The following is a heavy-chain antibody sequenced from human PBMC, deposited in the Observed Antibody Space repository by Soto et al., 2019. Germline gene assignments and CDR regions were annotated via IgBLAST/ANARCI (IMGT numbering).Heavy chain of an antibody. CDR3: ARAWLRDKLTYYYYYYGMDV. CDR2: ISSSGSTI. D-gene: IGHD5-12*01. CDR1: GFTFSDYY. Sequence: GGSLRLSCAASGFTFSDYYMSWIRQAPGKGLEWVSYISSSGSTIYYADSVKGRFTISRDNAKNSLYLQMNSLRAEDTAVYYCARAWLRDKLTYYYYYYGMDVWGQGTTVTVAS. J-gene: IGHJ6*02. V-gene: IGHV3-11*01.